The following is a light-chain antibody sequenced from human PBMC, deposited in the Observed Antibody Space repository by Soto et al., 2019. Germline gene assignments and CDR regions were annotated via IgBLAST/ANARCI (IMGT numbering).Light chain of an antibody. CDR3: CSYTRSGTLT. CDR1: SGDIGDYNY. J-gene: IGLJ1*01. Sequence: QSALTQPASVSGSPGQSITISCVGTSGDIGDYNYVSWYQQHPGKVPKVIIYDVSNRPSGVSYRFSGTKSGNTASLTVSWLQAEDEADYYCCSYTRSGTLTFGTGTKVTVL. CDR2: DVS. V-gene: IGLV2-14*01.